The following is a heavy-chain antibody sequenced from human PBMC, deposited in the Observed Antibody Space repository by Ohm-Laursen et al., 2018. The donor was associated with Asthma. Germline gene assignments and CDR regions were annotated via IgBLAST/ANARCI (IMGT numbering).Heavy chain of an antibody. Sequence: SLRLSCSASGFTFSSYAMSWVRQAPGKGLEWVSSISSSSSYIYYADSVKGRFTISRDNAKNSLYLQMNSLRAEDTAVYYCAREIDRYGMDVWGQGTTVTVSS. J-gene: IGHJ6*02. CDR1: GFTFSSYA. D-gene: IGHD3-9*01. CDR2: ISSSSSYI. CDR3: AREIDRYGMDV. V-gene: IGHV3-21*01.